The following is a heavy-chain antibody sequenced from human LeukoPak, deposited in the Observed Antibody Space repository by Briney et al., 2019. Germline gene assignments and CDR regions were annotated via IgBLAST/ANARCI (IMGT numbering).Heavy chain of an antibody. Sequence: GVSLRLPCAASGFTFSSYDVSWVRQAPGKGLEWVSAISGSGDRTHYADSVKGRFTISRDNSKNTLYLQINSLRAEDTAVYYCAKPSSGNYPPTGYWGQGTLVTVSS. CDR2: ISGSGDRT. J-gene: IGHJ4*02. V-gene: IGHV3-23*01. CDR3: AKPSSGNYPPTGY. D-gene: IGHD1-26*01. CDR1: GFTFSSYD.